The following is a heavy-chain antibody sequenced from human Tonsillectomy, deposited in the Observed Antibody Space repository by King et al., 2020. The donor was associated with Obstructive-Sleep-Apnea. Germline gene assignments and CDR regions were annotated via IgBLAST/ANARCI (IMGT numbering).Heavy chain of an antibody. Sequence: VQLVESGGGVVQPGRSLRLSCAASGFTFSSYALHWVRQAPGKGLEWVAIISYDGSNKFYADSVKGRFTISRDSSKNMLYLQMNSLRAEDTAVYYCARGRVIAVAGTVYWGQGTLVTVSS. CDR1: GFTFSSYA. J-gene: IGHJ4*02. CDR3: ARGRVIAVAGTVY. CDR2: ISYDGSNK. V-gene: IGHV3-30*04. D-gene: IGHD6-19*01.